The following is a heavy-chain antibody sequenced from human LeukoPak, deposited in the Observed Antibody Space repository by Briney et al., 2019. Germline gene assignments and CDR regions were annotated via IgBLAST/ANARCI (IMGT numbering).Heavy chain of an antibody. CDR3: VKSLISSGYLEYYFDY. Sequence: PGGSLRLSCSASGFTFSTYAMHWVRQAPGKGLEYVSSISSNGGSTYYADSVKGRFTISRDNSKNTLYLQMSSLRAEDTAVYYCVKSLISSGYLEYYFDYWGQGTLVTVSS. CDR2: ISSNGGST. CDR1: GFTFSTYA. J-gene: IGHJ4*02. D-gene: IGHD3-3*01. V-gene: IGHV3-64D*06.